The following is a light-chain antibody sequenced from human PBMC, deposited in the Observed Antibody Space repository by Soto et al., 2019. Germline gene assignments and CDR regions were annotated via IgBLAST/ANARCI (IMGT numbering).Light chain of an antibody. CDR1: SSNIGSNY. CDR2: RNN. Sequence: QSVLTQPPSASGTPGQRFTISCSGSSSNIGSNYVYWYQQLPGTAPKLLIYRNNQRPSGFPDRFSGSKSGTSASLAISGLRSEGEADYYCASWDDSLSGLVVFCGGTKLTGL. V-gene: IGLV1-47*01. CDR3: ASWDDSLSGLVV. J-gene: IGLJ2*01.